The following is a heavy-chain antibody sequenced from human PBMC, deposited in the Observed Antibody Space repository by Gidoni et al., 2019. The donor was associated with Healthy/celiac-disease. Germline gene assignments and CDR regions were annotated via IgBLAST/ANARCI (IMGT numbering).Heavy chain of an antibody. V-gene: IGHV4-38-2*01. Sequence: QVQLQQSGPGLVKPSETLSLTCAVSGYSISSGYYWALIRQPPGKGLEWIGSIYHSGGTYYNPSLKSRVTISVDTSKNQFSLKLRSVTAADTAVYYCARTFGYVLDYWGQGTLVTVSS. D-gene: IGHD3-16*01. CDR1: GYSISSGYY. CDR2: IYHSGGT. J-gene: IGHJ4*02. CDR3: ARTFGYVLDY.